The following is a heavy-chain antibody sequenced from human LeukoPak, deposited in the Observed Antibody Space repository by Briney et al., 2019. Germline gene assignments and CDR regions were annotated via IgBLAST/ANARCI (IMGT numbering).Heavy chain of an antibody. V-gene: IGHV4-38-2*02. CDR2: INHSGST. CDR3: ARELPLFDP. J-gene: IGHJ5*02. CDR1: GYSISSGYY. Sequence: SETLSLTCTVSGYSISSGYYWGWIRQPPGKGREWIGSINHSGSTYYNPSLKSRVTISVDTSKNQFSLKLSSVTAADTAVYYCARELPLFDPWGQGTLVTVSS.